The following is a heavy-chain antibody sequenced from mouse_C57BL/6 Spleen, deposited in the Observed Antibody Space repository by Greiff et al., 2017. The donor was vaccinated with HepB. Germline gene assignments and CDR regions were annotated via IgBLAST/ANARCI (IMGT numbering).Heavy chain of an antibody. CDR1: GFNIKDDY. J-gene: IGHJ2*01. CDR3: TTHYYGSSYGDY. Sequence: EVQLQQSGAELVRPGASVKLSCTASGFNIKDDYMHWVKQRPEQGLEWIGWIDPENGDTEYASKFQGKATITADTSSKTAYLQLSSLTSEDTAVYYCTTHYYGSSYGDYWGQGTTLTVSS. D-gene: IGHD1-1*01. V-gene: IGHV14-4*01. CDR2: IDPENGDT.